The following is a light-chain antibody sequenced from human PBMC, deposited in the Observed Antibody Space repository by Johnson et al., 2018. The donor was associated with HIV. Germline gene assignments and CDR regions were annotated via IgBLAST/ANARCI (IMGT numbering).Light chain of an antibody. Sequence: QSVLTQPPSVSAAPGQRVTISCSGSSSNIWNDSVSWYQQLPGTAPELLIYENNRRPSGIPDRFSGSKSGTSATLVITGLQPGDEAVYFCGTWDSRLSGYVFGTGTMVTVL. CDR2: ENN. J-gene: IGLJ1*01. V-gene: IGLV1-51*02. CDR1: SSNIWNDS. CDR3: GTWDSRLSGYV.